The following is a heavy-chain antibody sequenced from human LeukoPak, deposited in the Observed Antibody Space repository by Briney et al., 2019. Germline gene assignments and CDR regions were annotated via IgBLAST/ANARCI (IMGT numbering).Heavy chain of an antibody. Sequence: ASVKVSCKASGYTLTGYYMHWVRQAPGQGLEWMGWISAYNGNTNYAQKLQGRVTMTTDTSTSTAYMELRSLRSDDTAVYYCAREESGSTYYYDSSGYPHDAFDIWGQGTMVTVSS. CDR2: ISAYNGNT. CDR3: AREESGSTYYYDSSGYPHDAFDI. CDR1: GYTLTGYY. D-gene: IGHD3-22*01. J-gene: IGHJ3*02. V-gene: IGHV1-18*04.